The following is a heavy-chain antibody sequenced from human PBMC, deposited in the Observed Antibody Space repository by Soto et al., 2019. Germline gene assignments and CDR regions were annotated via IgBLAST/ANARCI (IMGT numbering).Heavy chain of an antibody. CDR3: ARDQYDILTGYQSFDY. Sequence: QVQLVESGGGLVRPGGSLRLSCAASGFRFSDYYMSWIRQAPGKGLEWVSYIGSGNTIYYADSVKGRFTISRDNAKNSLYLQMNSLRDEDTAEYYCARDQYDILTGYQSFDYWGQGTLVTVSS. V-gene: IGHV3-11*04. CDR2: IGSGNTI. D-gene: IGHD3-9*01. CDR1: GFRFSDYY. J-gene: IGHJ4*02.